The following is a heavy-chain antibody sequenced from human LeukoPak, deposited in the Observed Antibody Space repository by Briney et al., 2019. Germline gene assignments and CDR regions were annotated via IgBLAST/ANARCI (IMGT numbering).Heavy chain of an antibody. Sequence: SETLSLTCTVSGGSISSGGYYWSWIRQHPGKGLEWIGYIYYSGSTYYNPSLKSQVTISVDTSKNQFSLKLSSVTAADTAVYYCARGFDTYYYGSALLFDPWGQGTLVTVSS. CDR1: GGSISSGGYY. V-gene: IGHV4-31*01. D-gene: IGHD3-10*01. CDR2: IYYSGST. J-gene: IGHJ5*02. CDR3: ARGFDTYYYGSALLFDP.